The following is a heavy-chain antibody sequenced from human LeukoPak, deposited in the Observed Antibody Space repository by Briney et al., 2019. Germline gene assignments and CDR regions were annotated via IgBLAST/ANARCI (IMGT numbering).Heavy chain of an antibody. V-gene: IGHV3-9*01. CDR2: IAWNSGNT. CDR1: GFTFDNYA. J-gene: IGHJ4*02. D-gene: IGHD3-22*01. CDR3: ARVAYDSSGYYHFDY. Sequence: QSGGSLRLSCAASGFTFDNYAMHWVRQAPGKGLEWVSGIAWNSGNTGFADSVKGRFTISRDNAKNSLYLQMNSLRAEDTAVYYCARVAYDSSGYYHFDYWGQGTLVTVSS.